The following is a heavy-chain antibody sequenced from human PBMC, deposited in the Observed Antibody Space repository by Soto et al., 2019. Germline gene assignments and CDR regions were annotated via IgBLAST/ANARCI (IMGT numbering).Heavy chain of an antibody. J-gene: IGHJ4*02. Sequence: QVQLVESGGGVVQPGRSLRLSCAASGFTFSSYGMQWVRQAPGKGLEWVAVIWYDGSNKYYADSVKGRFTISRDNSKNTLYLQMNSLRAEDRAVYYCARDGRGFVYWGQGTLVTVSS. CDR1: GFTFSSYG. CDR2: IWYDGSNK. V-gene: IGHV3-33*01. CDR3: ARDGRGFVY. D-gene: IGHD3-10*01.